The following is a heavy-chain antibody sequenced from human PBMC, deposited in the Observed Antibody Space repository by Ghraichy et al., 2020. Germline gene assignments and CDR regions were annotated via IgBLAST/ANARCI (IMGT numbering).Heavy chain of an antibody. V-gene: IGHV3-23*01. CDR2: ISGSGGST. D-gene: IGHD2-2*01. CDR3: AKAQTGCSSTSCYNAYYYYGMDV. Sequence: LSLTCAASGFTFSSYAMSWVRQAPGKGLEWVSAISGSGGSTYYADSVKGRFTISRDNSKNTLYLQMNSLRAEDTAVYYCAKAQTGCSSTSCYNAYYYYGMDVWGQGTTVTVSS. CDR1: GFTFSSYA. J-gene: IGHJ6*02.